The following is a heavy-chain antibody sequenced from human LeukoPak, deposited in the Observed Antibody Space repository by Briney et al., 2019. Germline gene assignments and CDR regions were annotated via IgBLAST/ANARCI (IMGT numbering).Heavy chain of an antibody. J-gene: IGHJ5*02. CDR3: ASRGWTHRNNWFDP. D-gene: IGHD3-10*01. CDR1: GFTFTTYW. V-gene: IGHV4-34*01. CDR2: INHSGST. Sequence: GSLRLSCAASGFTFTTYWMTWVRQAPGKGLEWIGEINHSGSTNYNPSLKSRVTISVDTSKNQFSLKLSSVTAADTAVYYCASRGWTHRNNWFDPWGQGTLVTVSS.